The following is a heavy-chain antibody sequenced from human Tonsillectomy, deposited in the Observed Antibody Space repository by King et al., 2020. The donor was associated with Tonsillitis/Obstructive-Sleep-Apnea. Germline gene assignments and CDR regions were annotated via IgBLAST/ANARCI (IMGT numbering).Heavy chain of an antibody. CDR2: ISYDGSNK. CDR3: ARGTYDFWSGYYDI. Sequence: VQLVESGGGVVQPGRSLRLSCAASGFTFSSYAMHWVRQAPGKGLEWVAVISYDGSNKYYADSVKGRFTISRDNSKNTLNLQMNSLKAEDTAVYYCARGTYDFWSGYYDIWGQGTLVTVSS. V-gene: IGHV3-30*01. CDR1: GFTFSSYA. D-gene: IGHD3-3*01. J-gene: IGHJ4*02.